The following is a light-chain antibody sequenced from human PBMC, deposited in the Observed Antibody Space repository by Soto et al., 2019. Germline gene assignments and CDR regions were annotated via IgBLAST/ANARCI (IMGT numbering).Light chain of an antibody. Sequence: EIVLTQSPTTLSLSPGERATLSCRASQSVSSYFAWYQQKPGQAPRLLIYDASTRAADIPARFSGSGSGTDFTLTISSLGPEDFAVYYCQQRSDWPLTFGGGTKVEIK. CDR1: QSVSSY. V-gene: IGKV3-11*01. CDR3: QQRSDWPLT. CDR2: DAS. J-gene: IGKJ4*01.